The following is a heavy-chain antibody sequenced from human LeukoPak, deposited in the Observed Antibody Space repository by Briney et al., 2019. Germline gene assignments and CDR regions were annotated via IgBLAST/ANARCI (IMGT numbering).Heavy chain of an antibody. CDR2: IYSGDRT. CDR1: GFTFSSYA. CDR3: ARDGVTPFDY. V-gene: IGHV3-66*01. J-gene: IGHJ4*02. D-gene: IGHD3-16*01. Sequence: GGSLRLSCAASGFTFSSYAMSWVRQAPGKGLEWVSVIYSGDRTYYADSVKGRFTISRDTSKNTLYLQMNTLRAEDAAVYYCARDGVTPFDYWGQGTLVTVSS.